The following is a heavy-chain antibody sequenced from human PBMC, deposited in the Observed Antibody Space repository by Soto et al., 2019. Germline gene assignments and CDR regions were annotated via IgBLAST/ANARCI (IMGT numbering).Heavy chain of an antibody. CDR2: ISSNGGST. D-gene: IGHD1-26*01. Sequence: EVQLVASGGGLVQPGGSLRLSCAASGFTFSSYAMHWVRQAPGKGLEYVSAISSNGGSTYYANSVKGRFTISRDNSKNTLYLQMGSLRAEDMAVYYCAREEAPLLNFDYWGQGTLVTVSS. CDR1: GFTFSSYA. V-gene: IGHV3-64*01. CDR3: AREEAPLLNFDY. J-gene: IGHJ4*02.